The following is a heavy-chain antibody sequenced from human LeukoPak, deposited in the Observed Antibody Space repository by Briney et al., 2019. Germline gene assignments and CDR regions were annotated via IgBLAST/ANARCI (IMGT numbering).Heavy chain of an antibody. CDR1: GFTFSSYS. J-gene: IGHJ4*02. CDR3: ARRLATIRSQVDY. D-gene: IGHD5-12*01. V-gene: IGHV3-21*01. Sequence: GSLRLSCAASGFTFSSYSMNWVRQAPGKGLEWVSSISSSSSYIYYADSVKGRFTISRDNAKNSLYLQMNSLRAEDTAVYYCARRLATIRSQVDYWGQGTLVTVSS. CDR2: ISSSSSYI.